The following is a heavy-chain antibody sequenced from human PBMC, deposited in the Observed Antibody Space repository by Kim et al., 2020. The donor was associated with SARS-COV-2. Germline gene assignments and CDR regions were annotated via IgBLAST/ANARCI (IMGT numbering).Heavy chain of an antibody. V-gene: IGHV4-59*09. Sequence: SLKSRVTISVDTSKNQFSLKLSSVTAADTAVYYCARGYDFWSGPYYFDYWGQGTLVTVSS. D-gene: IGHD3-3*01. J-gene: IGHJ4*02. CDR3: ARGYDFWSGPYYFDY.